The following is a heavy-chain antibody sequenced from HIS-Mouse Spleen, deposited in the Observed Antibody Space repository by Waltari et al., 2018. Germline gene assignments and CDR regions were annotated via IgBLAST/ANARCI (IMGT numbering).Heavy chain of an antibody. Sequence: QLQLQESGPGLVKPSETLSLTCTVSGGSISSRSYYWGWIRQPPGKGLEWSGSIYYSGTTSYTPSLKSRVTISVDTSKNQFSLKLSSVTAADTAVYYCAREIPYSSSWYDWYFDLWGRGTLVTVSS. CDR2: IYYSGTT. D-gene: IGHD6-13*01. CDR1: GGSISSRSYY. CDR3: AREIPYSSSWYDWYFDL. V-gene: IGHV4-39*07. J-gene: IGHJ2*01.